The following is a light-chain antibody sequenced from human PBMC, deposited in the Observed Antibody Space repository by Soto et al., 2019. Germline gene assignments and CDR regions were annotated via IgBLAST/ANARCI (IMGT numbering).Light chain of an antibody. CDR3: QQRSNWSPIT. J-gene: IGKJ5*01. CDR1: QSVSSH. CDR2: GTS. V-gene: IGKV3-11*01. Sequence: EIVMTQSPATLSVSPGERATLFCRASQSVSSHLAWYQQKPGQAPRLLIYGTSTRATDIPARFSGSGSGTDFTLTISSLEPEDFAVYYCQQRSNWSPITFGQGTRLEI.